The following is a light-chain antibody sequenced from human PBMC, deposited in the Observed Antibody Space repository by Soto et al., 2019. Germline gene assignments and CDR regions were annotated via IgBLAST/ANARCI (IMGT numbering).Light chain of an antibody. Sequence: QSALTQPASVSGSPGQSITISCTGTSSDVGGYNYVSWYQQHPGKAPKLMIYEVSNRPSGVSNRFSGSKSGNTASLNISGLQAEDEADYYCSSYTRSSTLVFGGGTELTVL. CDR1: SSDVGGYNY. CDR2: EVS. CDR3: SSYTRSSTLV. J-gene: IGLJ2*01. V-gene: IGLV2-14*01.